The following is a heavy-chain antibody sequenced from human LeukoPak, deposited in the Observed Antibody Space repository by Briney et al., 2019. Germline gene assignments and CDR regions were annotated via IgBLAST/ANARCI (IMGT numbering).Heavy chain of an antibody. Sequence: PGGSLRLSCAASGFSFSDHFMIWIRQAPGKGLEWISYISSSGVTMHYADSVKGRFTISRDNSKNTLYLQMNSLRAEDTAVYYCARMIDRGQWLVDYWGQGTLVTVSS. J-gene: IGHJ4*02. V-gene: IGHV3-11*01. CDR1: GFSFSDHF. CDR3: ARMIDRGQWLVDY. D-gene: IGHD6-19*01. CDR2: ISSSGVTM.